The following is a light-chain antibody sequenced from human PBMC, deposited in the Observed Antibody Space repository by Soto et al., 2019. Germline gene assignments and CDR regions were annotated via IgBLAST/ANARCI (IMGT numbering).Light chain of an antibody. J-gene: IGKJ2*01. V-gene: IGKV3-20*01. Sequence: EIVLTQSPGTLSLSPGERATLSCRASQSVSSSYLAWYHQKPGQAPRLLIYGTSSRATGIPDRFSGSGSGTDFTHTISRLEPEDFAVYYCQQFGGSPPMYTFGRGTKLEIK. CDR2: GTS. CDR3: QQFGGSPPMYT. CDR1: QSVSSSY.